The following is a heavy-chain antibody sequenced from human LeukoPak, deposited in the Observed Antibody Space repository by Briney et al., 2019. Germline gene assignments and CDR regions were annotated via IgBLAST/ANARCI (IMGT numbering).Heavy chain of an antibody. D-gene: IGHD2-15*01. CDR2: MNPNSGNT. V-gene: IGHV1-8*02. CDR1: GYTFTSYG. J-gene: IGHJ4*02. Sequence: ASVKVSCKASGYTFTSYGINWVRQATGQGLEWMGWMNPNSGNTGYAQKFQGRVTMTRNTSISTAYMELSSLRSEDTAVYYCARSAATSGGIDYWGQGTLVTVSS. CDR3: ARSAATSGGIDY.